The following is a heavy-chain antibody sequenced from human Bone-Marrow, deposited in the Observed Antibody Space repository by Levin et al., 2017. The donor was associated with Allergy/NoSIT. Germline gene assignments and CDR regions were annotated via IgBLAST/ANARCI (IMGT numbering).Heavy chain of an antibody. CDR1: DDSISSSHW. D-gene: IGHD7-27*01. J-gene: IGHJ5*02. Sequence: SQTLSLTCGVSDDSISSSHWWTWVRQPPGKGLEWIGEIYHSGSSNYNPSLKSRVTISVEKSKNQFSLKLSSVTAADTAVYYCARRNVLAPGEEWFDPWGQGTLVTVSS. V-gene: IGHV4-4*02. CDR2: IYHSGSS. CDR3: ARRNVLAPGEEWFDP.